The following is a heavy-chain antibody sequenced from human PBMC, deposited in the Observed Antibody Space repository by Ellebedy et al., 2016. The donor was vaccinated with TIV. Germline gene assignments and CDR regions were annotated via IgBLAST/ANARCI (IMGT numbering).Heavy chain of an antibody. CDR1: GSPFKNHA. D-gene: IGHD2-21*02. V-gene: IGHV3-23*01. CDR2: ISGGGRTT. J-gene: IGHJ4*02. CDR3: ARDRGQHCGGDCYLDY. Sequence: GESLKISCAASGSPFKNHAVSWVRQAPGKGLQWVSAISGGGRTTSYADSVKGRFTISRDNSKNTLYLQMNSLRAEDTAVYYCARDRGQHCGGDCYLDYWGQGTLVTVSS.